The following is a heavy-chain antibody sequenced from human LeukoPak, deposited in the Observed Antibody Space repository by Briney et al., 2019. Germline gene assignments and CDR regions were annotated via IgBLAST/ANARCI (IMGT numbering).Heavy chain of an antibody. V-gene: IGHV3-49*02. CDR3: TRDGYTSTVDY. J-gene: IGHJ4*02. CDR2: IRSKAYGGTT. D-gene: IGHD5-24*01. Sequence: WIRQPPGKGLEWVGFIRSKAYGGTTEYAASVKGRFTISRDDSKSIAYLQMNSLKTEDTAVYYCTRDGYTSTVDYWGQGTLVTVSS.